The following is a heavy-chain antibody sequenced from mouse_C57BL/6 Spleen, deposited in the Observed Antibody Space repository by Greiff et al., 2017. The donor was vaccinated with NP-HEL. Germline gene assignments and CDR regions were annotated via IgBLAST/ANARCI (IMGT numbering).Heavy chain of an antibody. CDR2: INPNNGGT. CDR1: GYTFTDYN. V-gene: IGHV1-18*01. Sequence: VQLKQSGPELVKPGASVKIPCKASGYTFTDYNMDWVKQSHGKSLEWIGDINPNNGGTIYNQKFKGKATLTVDKSSSTAYMELRSLTSEDTAVYYCARDLWRGFAYWGQGTLVTVSA. D-gene: IGHD1-1*01. J-gene: IGHJ3*01. CDR3: ARDLWRGFAY.